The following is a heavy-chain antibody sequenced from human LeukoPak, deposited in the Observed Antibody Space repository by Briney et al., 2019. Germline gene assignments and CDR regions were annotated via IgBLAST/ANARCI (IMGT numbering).Heavy chain of an antibody. CDR2: INHSGST. CDR3: ARGLAGLYDFWSGYAFDI. D-gene: IGHD3-3*01. CDR1: GGSFSGYY. Sequence: SETLSLTCAVYGGSFSGYYWSWIRQPPGKGLEWIGEINHSGSTNYNPSLKSRVTISVDTSKNQFSLKLSSVTAADTAVYYCARGLAGLYDFWSGYAFDIWGQGTMVTVSS. V-gene: IGHV4-34*01. J-gene: IGHJ3*02.